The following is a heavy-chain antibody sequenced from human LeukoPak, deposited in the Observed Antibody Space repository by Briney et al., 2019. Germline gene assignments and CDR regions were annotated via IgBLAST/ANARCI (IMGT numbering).Heavy chain of an antibody. CDR1: GGSISSYY. CDR2: IYYSGST. CDR3: ARAFEVYGDYYYGMDV. V-gene: IGHV4-59*01. J-gene: IGHJ6*02. D-gene: IGHD4-17*01. Sequence: PSETLSLTCTVSGGSISSYYWSWIRQPPGKGLEWIGYIYYSGSTNYNPSLKSRVTISVDTSKNQFSLKLSSVTAADTAVYYCARAFEVYGDYYYGMDVWGQGTTVTVSS.